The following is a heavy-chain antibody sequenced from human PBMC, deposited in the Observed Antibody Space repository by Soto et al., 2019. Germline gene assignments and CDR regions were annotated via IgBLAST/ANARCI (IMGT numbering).Heavy chain of an antibody. D-gene: IGHD2-2*01. Sequence: SETLSLTCAVSGGSFTSNNWWTWIRQPPGKGLEWIGEINHSGSSNSNPSLKSRVTISVDTSKNQFSLKLNSVTAADTAVYYCARDSTRRGACDVWGQGTMVTVSS. J-gene: IGHJ3*01. CDR3: ARDSTRRGACDV. V-gene: IGHV4-4*02. CDR1: GGSFTSNNW. CDR2: INHSGSS.